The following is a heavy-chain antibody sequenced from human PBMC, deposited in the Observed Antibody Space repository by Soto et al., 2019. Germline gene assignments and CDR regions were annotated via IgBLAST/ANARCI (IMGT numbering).Heavy chain of an antibody. CDR2: ISYDGSNK. CDR1: GFTFSSYA. D-gene: IGHD6-13*01. J-gene: IGHJ4*02. V-gene: IGHV3-30-3*01. CDR3: ATVSIAAAGRGYFDY. Sequence: QVQLVESGGGVVQPGRSLRLSCAASGFTFSSYAMHWVRQAPDKGLEWVAVISYDGSNKYYADSVKGRFTISRDNSKNTLYLQMNSLRAEDTAVYYCATVSIAAAGRGYFDYWGQGTLVTVSS.